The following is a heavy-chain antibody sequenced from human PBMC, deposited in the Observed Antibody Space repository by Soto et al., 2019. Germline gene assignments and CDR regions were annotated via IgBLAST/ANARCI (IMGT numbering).Heavy chain of an antibody. CDR2: INPNSGDT. Sequence: QVQLVQSGAEVKRPGASVKVSCKASGYTFASYNIYWVRQSPGQGPEYMVWINPNSGDTGYTQKFLGRLTMTRNPSIRTAYMELSSLESEDTAVYYCARGGRYLGWFPWFDPWGQGTLVTVSS. V-gene: IGHV1-8*01. J-gene: IGHJ5*02. CDR1: GYTFASYN. D-gene: IGHD3-3*01. CDR3: ARGGRYLGWFPWFDP.